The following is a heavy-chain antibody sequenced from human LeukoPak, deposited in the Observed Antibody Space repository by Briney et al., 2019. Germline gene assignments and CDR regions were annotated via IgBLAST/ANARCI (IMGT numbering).Heavy chain of an antibody. CDR1: GFTFSSYA. CDR2: ISGSGGST. Sequence: GGSLRLSCAASGFTFSSYAMSWVRQAPGKGLEWVSAISGSGGSTYYAASVKGRFTISRDNSKNTLYLQMNSLRAEDTAVYYCAKGPYIVVVIAWGQGTLVTVSS. J-gene: IGHJ4*02. V-gene: IGHV3-23*01. D-gene: IGHD3-22*01. CDR3: AKGPYIVVVIA.